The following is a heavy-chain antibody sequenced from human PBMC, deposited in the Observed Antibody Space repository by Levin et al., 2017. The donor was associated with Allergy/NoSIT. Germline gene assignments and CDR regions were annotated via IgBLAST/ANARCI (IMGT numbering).Heavy chain of an antibody. V-gene: IGHV3-49*03. J-gene: IGHJ4*02. Sequence: GESLKISCTASGFTFGDYAMSWFRQAPGKGLEWVGFIRSKAYGGTTEYAASVKGRFTISRDDSKSIAYLQINSLKTEDTAVYSCTRDSRGGDGNFDYWGQGTLVTVSS. CDR3: TRDSRGGDGNFDY. CDR2: IRSKAYGGTT. D-gene: IGHD5-24*01. CDR1: GFTFGDYA.